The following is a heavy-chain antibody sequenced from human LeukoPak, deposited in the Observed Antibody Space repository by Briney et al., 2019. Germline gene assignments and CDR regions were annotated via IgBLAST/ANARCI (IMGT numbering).Heavy chain of an antibody. CDR1: GYTFTSYG. J-gene: IGHJ4*02. CDR2: ISAYNGNT. Sequence: EASVKVSCKASGYTFTSYGISWVRQAPGQGLEWMGWISAYNGNTNYAQRLQGRVTMTADTSTSTAYMELRSLRSDDTAVYYCARVVDDSRSDYFDYWGQGTLVTVSS. D-gene: IGHD3-22*01. CDR3: ARVVDDSRSDYFDY. V-gene: IGHV1-18*01.